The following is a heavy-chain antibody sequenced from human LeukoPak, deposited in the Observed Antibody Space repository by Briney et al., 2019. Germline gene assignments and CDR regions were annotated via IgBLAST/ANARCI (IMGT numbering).Heavy chain of an antibody. D-gene: IGHD3-22*01. CDR1: GGSFSAYY. CDR2: INHSGST. CDR3: AREGGYYDSSGAYYYYGMDV. J-gene: IGHJ6*02. Sequence: SETLSLTCAVSGGSFSAYYWSWIRQPPGKGLEWIGEINHSGSTNYNPSLKSRVTILVDTSKNQFSLKLSSVTAADTAVYYCAREGGYYDSSGAYYYYGMDVWGQGTTVTVSS. V-gene: IGHV4-34*01.